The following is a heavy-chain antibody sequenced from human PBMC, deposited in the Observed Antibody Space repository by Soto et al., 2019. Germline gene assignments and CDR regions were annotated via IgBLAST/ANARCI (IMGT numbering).Heavy chain of an antibody. V-gene: IGHV3-21*01. D-gene: IGHD3-3*01. CDR1: GFNFRSYS. J-gene: IGHJ2*01. CDR3: ARDPSITIFGVVLRYFDL. CDR2: INSSSSFI. Sequence: EVQLVESGGGLVKPGGSLRLSCAASGFNFRSYSRNWVRQAPGKGLEWVSSINSSSSFIYFADSVKGRFTIYRDNSKNSVFLPMNSLRAEDTAVYYCARDPSITIFGVVLRYFDLWGRGTLVTVSS.